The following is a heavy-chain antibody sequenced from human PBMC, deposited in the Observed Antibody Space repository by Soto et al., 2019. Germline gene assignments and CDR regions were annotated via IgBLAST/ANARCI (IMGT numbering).Heavy chain of an antibody. D-gene: IGHD2-15*01. Sequence: QVQLVESGGGVVQPGRSLRLSCAASGFTFSSYGMHWVRQAPGKGLEGVAVIWYDGSNKYYADSVKGRFTISRDNSKNTRYLQMNRLRAEDTAVYYCERANRRLVVVAATGNYWGQGTLVTVSS. CDR3: ERANRRLVVVAATGNY. CDR1: GFTFSSYG. J-gene: IGHJ4*02. V-gene: IGHV3-33*01. CDR2: IWYDGSNK.